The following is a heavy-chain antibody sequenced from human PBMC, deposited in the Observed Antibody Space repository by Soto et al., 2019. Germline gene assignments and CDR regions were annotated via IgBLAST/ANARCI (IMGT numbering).Heavy chain of an antibody. V-gene: IGHV4-59*11. CDR1: GGSISGHY. CDR2: MYYSGCT. J-gene: IGHJ4*02. Sequence: SETLSLTCTVSGGSISGHYWSWIRQPPGKGLEWIGYMYYSGCTNYSPSFKSRITMSVDTSKNQFSLQLTSVSAEDTAVYYCATSYGNAWYTYWGQGTQVTVSS. D-gene: IGHD6-13*01. CDR3: ATSYGNAWYTY.